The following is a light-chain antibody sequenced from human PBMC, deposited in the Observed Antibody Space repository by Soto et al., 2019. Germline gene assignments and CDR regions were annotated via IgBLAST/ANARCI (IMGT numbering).Light chain of an antibody. Sequence: EIVLTQSPATLSLSPGERATLSCRASQSVRSYLAWYQQKPGQAPRLLIYDASNRATGIPVRFSGSGSETDFTLTISSLEPEDFAVYYCQQRNHWYTFGQGTKLEIK. J-gene: IGKJ2*01. V-gene: IGKV3-11*01. CDR2: DAS. CDR3: QQRNHWYT. CDR1: QSVRSY.